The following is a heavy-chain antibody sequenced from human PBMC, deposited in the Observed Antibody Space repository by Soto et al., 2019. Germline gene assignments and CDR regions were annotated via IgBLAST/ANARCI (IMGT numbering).Heavy chain of an antibody. CDR2: IWYDGSNK. CDR3: ARGVIAVAGTFDY. CDR1: GFTFSSYG. D-gene: IGHD6-19*01. V-gene: IGHV3-33*01. Sequence: QVQLVESGGGVVQPGRSLRLSCAASGFTFSSYGMHWVRQAPGKGLEWVADIWYDGSNKYYADSVKGRFTISRDNSKNTLYLQMNSLRAEDTAVYYCARGVIAVAGTFDYWGQGTLVTVSS. J-gene: IGHJ4*02.